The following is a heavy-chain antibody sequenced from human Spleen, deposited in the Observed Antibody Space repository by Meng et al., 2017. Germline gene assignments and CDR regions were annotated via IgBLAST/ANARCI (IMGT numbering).Heavy chain of an antibody. CDR1: GYTFTGYY. CDR3: ARDSPESGSDPFDY. CDR2: INPKSGDT. D-gene: IGHD1-26*01. Sequence: ASVKVSCKASGYTFTGYYMHWVRQAPGQGLEWMGRINPKSGDTNYAQKFQGRVTMTRDTSISTAYMELSRQRSDDTAMYYCARDSPESGSDPFDYWGQGTLVTVSS. J-gene: IGHJ4*02. V-gene: IGHV1-2*06.